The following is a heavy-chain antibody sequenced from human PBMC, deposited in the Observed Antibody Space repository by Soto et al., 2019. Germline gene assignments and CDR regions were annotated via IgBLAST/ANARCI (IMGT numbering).Heavy chain of an antibody. J-gene: IGHJ6*02. V-gene: IGHV5-10-1*01. CDR1: GYSFTSYW. CDR2: IDPSDSYT. CDR3: ARHIRGCSGGSCYLPKGMDV. D-gene: IGHD2-15*01. Sequence: PGESLKISCKGSGYSFTSYWISWVRQMPGKGLEWMGRIDPSDSYTNYSPSFQGHVTISADKSISTAYLQWSSLKASDTAMYYWARHIRGCSGGSCYLPKGMDVWGQGTTVTVSS.